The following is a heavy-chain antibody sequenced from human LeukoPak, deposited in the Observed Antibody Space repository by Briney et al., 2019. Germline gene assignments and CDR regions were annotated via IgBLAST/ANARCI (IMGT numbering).Heavy chain of an antibody. J-gene: IGHJ6*02. Sequence: GGSLRLSCATSGFTFSRYAMSWARQAPGKGLEWVSVICGSGVNTYYADSVKGRFTISRDNSNNTLYLQMNSLRAEDTAVYHCAKGSSSSCYSSSDVWGQGTTVTVSS. V-gene: IGHV3-23*01. D-gene: IGHD2-2*01. CDR1: GFTFSRYA. CDR3: AKGSSSSCYSSSDV. CDR2: ICGSGVNT.